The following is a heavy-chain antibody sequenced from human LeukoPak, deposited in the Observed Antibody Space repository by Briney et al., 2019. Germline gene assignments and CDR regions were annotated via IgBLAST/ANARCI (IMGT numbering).Heavy chain of an antibody. J-gene: IGHJ4*02. Sequence: SETLSLTRTVSGGSITNYYWSWIRQPPGKGLEWIGYIYYTGSTNFNPSLRRRVTISVDTSKNQFSLKLSSVTAADTAMYYCARADGYCSGASCYHSFDYWGQGTLVTVSS. CDR1: GGSITNYY. CDR3: ARADGYCSGASCYHSFDY. D-gene: IGHD2-2*03. V-gene: IGHV4-59*01. CDR2: IYYTGST.